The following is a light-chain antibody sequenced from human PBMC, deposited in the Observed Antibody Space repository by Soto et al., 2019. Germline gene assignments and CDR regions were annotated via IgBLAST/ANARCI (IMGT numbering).Light chain of an antibody. Sequence: QSVLTQPPSVSGAPGQRVTISCTGSSSNIGAGNDAHWCQQLPGTAPKVLIYGNSNRPSGVPDRFSGSKSGTTASLAITGLQAEDEADYYCQSYDNSLSGHVVFGGGTKLTVL. V-gene: IGLV1-40*01. CDR1: SSNIGAGND. J-gene: IGLJ2*01. CDR2: GNS. CDR3: QSYDNSLSGHVV.